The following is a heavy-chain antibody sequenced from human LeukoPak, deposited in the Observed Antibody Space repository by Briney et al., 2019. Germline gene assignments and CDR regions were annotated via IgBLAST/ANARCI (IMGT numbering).Heavy chain of an antibody. CDR2: IRYDGSNK. CDR1: GFTFSSYD. D-gene: IGHD6-13*01. CDR3: AKERGVGAGRTYLLLYYFDY. V-gene: IGHV3-30*02. J-gene: IGHJ4*02. Sequence: GGSLRLSCAASGFTFSSYDMHWVRQAPGKGLEWVAFIRYDGSNKYYVDSVKGRFTISRDNSKNTLYLQMNSLRAEDTAVYYCAKERGVGAGRTYLLLYYFDYWGQGTLVTVSS.